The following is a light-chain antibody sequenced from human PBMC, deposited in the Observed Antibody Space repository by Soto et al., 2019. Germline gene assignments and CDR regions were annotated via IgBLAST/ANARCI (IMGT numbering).Light chain of an antibody. Sequence: QSVLTQSPTAVGSPGQSVTISCTGTSSDVGGYDYVSWHQHHPGKAPKLMLYDVSKRPSGVPDRFSGSKSGNTASLTVSGLQAEDEADYYCSSYAGSNTFAFGTGTKVTV. CDR3: SSYAGSNTFA. V-gene: IGLV2-8*01. CDR1: SSDVGGYDY. CDR2: DVS. J-gene: IGLJ1*01.